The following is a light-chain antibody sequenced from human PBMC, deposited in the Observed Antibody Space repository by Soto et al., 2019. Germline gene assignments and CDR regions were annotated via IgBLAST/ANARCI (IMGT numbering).Light chain of an antibody. CDR3: HQYDSSPWT. Sequence: EIVLTQSPGTLSSSPGERATLSCRASQSVTSSSLGWYQQKPGQAPRLLMHSVSSRATGIPDRFSGSGSGTHFTLNISRLEPEDFAVYYCHQYDSSPWTVGQGTKVEIK. CDR1: QSVTSSS. V-gene: IGKV3-20*01. CDR2: SVS. J-gene: IGKJ1*01.